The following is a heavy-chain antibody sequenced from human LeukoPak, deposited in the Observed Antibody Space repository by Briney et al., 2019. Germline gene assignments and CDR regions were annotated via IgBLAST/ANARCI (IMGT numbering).Heavy chain of an antibody. J-gene: IGHJ6*02. CDR1: GYTFTGYY. D-gene: IGHD3-3*01. Sequence: ASVKVSCKASGYTFTGYYMHWVRQAPGQGLEWMGWINPNSGGTNYAQKFQGRVTMTRDTSISTAYMELSRLRSDDTAVYYCARSHNDFWSGYYLLYYYYGMDVWGQGTTVTVSS. V-gene: IGHV1-2*02. CDR2: INPNSGGT. CDR3: ARSHNDFWSGYYLLYYYYGMDV.